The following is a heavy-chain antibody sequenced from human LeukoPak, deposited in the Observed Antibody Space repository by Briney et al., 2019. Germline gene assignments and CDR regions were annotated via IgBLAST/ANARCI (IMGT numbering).Heavy chain of an antibody. V-gene: IGHV2-5*02. Sequence: SGPTLVKPTQTLTLTCTLSGLSLNTAGVGVGWIRQPPGKALEWLALIYWDDGKRYNPSLKTRLTITKDTSKNQVVLTVTNMDPVDTATYYCAKAGYGSGSYLRYYYYGMDVWGQGTTVTVSS. CDR2: IYWDDGK. D-gene: IGHD3-10*01. CDR1: GLSLNTAGVG. J-gene: IGHJ6*02. CDR3: AKAGYGSGSYLRYYYYGMDV.